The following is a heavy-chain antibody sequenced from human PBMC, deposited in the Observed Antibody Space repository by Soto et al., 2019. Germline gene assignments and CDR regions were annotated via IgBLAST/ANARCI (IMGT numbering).Heavy chain of an antibody. CDR1: GFSLSTSGVG. J-gene: IGHJ3*02. V-gene: IGHV2-5*01. CDR2: IYWNDDK. D-gene: IGHD6-13*01. CDR3: AHRLPYSSSFRNDAFDI. Sequence: SGPTLVNPTQTLTLTCTFSGFSLSTSGVGVGWIRQPPGKALEWLALIYWNDDKRYSPSLKSRLTITKDTSKNQVVLTMTNMDPVDTATYYCAHRLPYSSSFRNDAFDIWGQGTMVTVSS.